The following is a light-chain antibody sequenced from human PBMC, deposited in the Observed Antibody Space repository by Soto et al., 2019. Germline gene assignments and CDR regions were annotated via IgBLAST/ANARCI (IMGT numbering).Light chain of an antibody. V-gene: IGKV3-15*01. Sequence: EIVMTQSPATLSVSPGERATLSCRASQSVYSNLAWYQQKPGQAPRFLIYGASTRATGIPARFSGSGSGTEFTLTISSLQPDDFATYYCQQYSTYTPRTFGQGTKVDIK. CDR3: QQYSTYTPRT. CDR2: GAS. J-gene: IGKJ1*01. CDR1: QSVYSN.